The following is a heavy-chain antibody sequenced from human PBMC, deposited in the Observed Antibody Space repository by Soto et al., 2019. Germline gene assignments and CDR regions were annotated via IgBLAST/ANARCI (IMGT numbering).Heavy chain of an antibody. Sequence: GGSLRLSCAASGFTFSDHAMSWVRQPPGKGLEWVSSISSTGGRTYYADSVKGRFTMSRDNSKNALYLEMSSLRVEDTAIYFCAKSETGENSSWNYWGQGTLVTVSS. J-gene: IGHJ4*02. CDR3: AKSETGENSSWNY. D-gene: IGHD6-19*01. CDR2: ISSTGGRT. V-gene: IGHV3-23*01. CDR1: GFTFSDHA.